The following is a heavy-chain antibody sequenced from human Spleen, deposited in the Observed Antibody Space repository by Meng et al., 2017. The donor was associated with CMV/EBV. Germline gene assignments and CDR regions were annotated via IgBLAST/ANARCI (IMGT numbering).Heavy chain of an antibody. Sequence: KVSCKASGYTFTTYDISWVRQAPGQGLEWMGIIYPGDSDTRYSPSFQGQVIISVDKSISTAYLQWSSLKASDTAMYYCARQSSGWYGNAFDIWGQGTMVTVSS. CDR1: GYTFTTYD. CDR2: IYPGDSDT. CDR3: ARQSSGWYGNAFDI. J-gene: IGHJ3*02. D-gene: IGHD6-19*01. V-gene: IGHV5-51*01.